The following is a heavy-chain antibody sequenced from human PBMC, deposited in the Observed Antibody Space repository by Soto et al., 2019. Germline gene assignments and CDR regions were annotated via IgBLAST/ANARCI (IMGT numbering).Heavy chain of an antibody. CDR3: ARGQEVGAHFFDS. CDR2: IGTAGDT. Sequence: GGSLRLSCEASGFTFSGFDMHWVRQPTGKGLEWVSTIGTAGDTYYAVSVKGRFTISRDNAKNSLSLQMNSLRAGDTAVYFCARGQEVGAHFFDSWGQGAQVTVSS. CDR1: GFTFSGFD. V-gene: IGHV3-13*01. D-gene: IGHD2-15*01. J-gene: IGHJ4*02.